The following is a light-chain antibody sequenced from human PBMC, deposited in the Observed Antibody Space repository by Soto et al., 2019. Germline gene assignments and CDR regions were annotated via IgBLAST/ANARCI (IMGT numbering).Light chain of an antibody. CDR3: QQYGSSPQT. CDR2: AAS. V-gene: IGKV3-20*01. J-gene: IGKJ2*01. Sequence: DIVLTQSPGTLSLSPGERATLSCRASQSLSSSYLAWYQQKPGQAPRLLIYAASSRATGIPDRVSGSGSGTDFTLTISRLEPEDFAVYYCQQYGSSPQTFGQGTKLEIK. CDR1: QSLSSSY.